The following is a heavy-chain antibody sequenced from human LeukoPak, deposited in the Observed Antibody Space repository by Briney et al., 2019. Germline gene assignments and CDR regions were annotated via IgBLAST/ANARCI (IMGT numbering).Heavy chain of an antibody. J-gene: IGHJ4*02. CDR3: ARGRGAEGGTAINY. V-gene: IGHV3-7*05. CDR1: GFTFSSHW. Sequence: GGSLRLSCAASGFTFSSHWMSWGRQAPGKGLEWVANIKQDGTEKSYVDSVKGRFTISRDNVRNSLSLQMNSLRGEDTAVYYCARGRGAEGGTAINYWGQGTLVTVSS. D-gene: IGHD6-13*01. CDR2: IKQDGTEK.